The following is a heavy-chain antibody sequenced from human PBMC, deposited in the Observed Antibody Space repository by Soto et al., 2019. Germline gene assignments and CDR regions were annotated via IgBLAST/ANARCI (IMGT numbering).Heavy chain of an antibody. CDR2: IIPIFGTA. D-gene: IGHD3-3*01. Sequence: QVQLVQSGAEVKKPGSSVKVSCKASGGTFSSYAISWVRQAPGQGLEWIGGIIPIFGTANYAQKFQGRVTITADESTSTAYMELSGLRSEDTGVYDCAGTKRSTIFGVVRRGWFDPWGQGTLVTVSS. V-gene: IGHV1-69*19. CDR1: GGTFSSYA. CDR3: AGTKRSTIFGVVRRGWFDP. J-gene: IGHJ5*02.